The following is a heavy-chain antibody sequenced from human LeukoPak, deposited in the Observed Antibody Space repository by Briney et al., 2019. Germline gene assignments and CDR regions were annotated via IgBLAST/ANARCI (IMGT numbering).Heavy chain of an antibody. CDR1: GYTFTGYY. D-gene: IGHD4-23*01. V-gene: IGHV1-2*02. CDR3: ARGGEPTVVTPGGYKGFSGD. CDR2: INPNSGGT. J-gene: IGHJ4*02. Sequence: ASVKVSCKASGYTFTGYYMHWVRQAPGQGLEWMGWINPNSGGTNYVQKFQGRVTMTRDTSISTAYMELSRLRSDDTAVYYCARGGEPTVVTPGGYKGFSGDWGQGTLVTVSS.